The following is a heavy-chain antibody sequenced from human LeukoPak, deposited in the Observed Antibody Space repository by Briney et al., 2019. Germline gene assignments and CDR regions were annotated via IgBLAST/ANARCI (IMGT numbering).Heavy chain of an antibody. Sequence: SETLSLTCTVSGVSITTYYWSWVRQPPGKGLEWFGFIYHSGNTNYNPSFKSRVTMSVDTSKSQFSLRLSSVTAADTAVYYCATMTRRGQYYFDNWGQGTLVTVSS. D-gene: IGHD3-22*01. CDR3: ATMTRRGQYYFDN. CDR2: IYHSGNT. CDR1: GVSITTYY. J-gene: IGHJ4*02. V-gene: IGHV4-4*09.